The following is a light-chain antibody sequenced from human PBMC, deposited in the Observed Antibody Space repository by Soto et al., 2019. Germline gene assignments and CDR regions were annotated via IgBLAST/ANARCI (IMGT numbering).Light chain of an antibody. CDR2: DAS. CDR3: QQYIRRPLS. V-gene: IGKV3-15*01. Sequence: EILMTQSPATLSLSPGDGVTLSCRAAQDVTNSVAWYQQKSGQAPRLLIYDASARASGVSARFSGSGSGTDFTLTISGLQAEDFAVYFCQQYIRRPLSFXQGTRMEIK. CDR1: QDVTNS. J-gene: IGKJ5*01.